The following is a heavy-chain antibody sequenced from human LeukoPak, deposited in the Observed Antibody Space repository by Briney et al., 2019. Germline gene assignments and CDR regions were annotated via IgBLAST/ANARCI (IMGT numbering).Heavy chain of an antibody. CDR1: GYTFTGYY. CDR2: INPNSGGT. D-gene: IGHD3-3*01. CDR3: ARGLTYDFWTGDSFDY. J-gene: IGHJ4*02. Sequence: GASVKVSCKASGYTFTGYYMHWVRQAPGQGLEWMGWINPNSGGTNYAQKFQGRVTMTRDTSISTAYMELSRLRSDDTAVYYCARGLTYDFWTGDSFDYWGQGTLVTVSS. V-gene: IGHV1-2*02.